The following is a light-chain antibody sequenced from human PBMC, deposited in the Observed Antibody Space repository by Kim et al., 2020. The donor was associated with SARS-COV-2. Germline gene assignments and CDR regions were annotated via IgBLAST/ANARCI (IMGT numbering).Light chain of an antibody. J-gene: IGKJ5*01. CDR3: QQHGNSPIT. CDR1: QSVFSNY. Sequence: PPGGRATPSCRASQSVFSNYLAWYQHKPGQAPRLLIYAASTRAAGVADRFSGSGSGTDFTLTINRLEPEDFAIYFCQQHGNSPITFGQGTRLEIK. CDR2: AAS. V-gene: IGKV3-20*01.